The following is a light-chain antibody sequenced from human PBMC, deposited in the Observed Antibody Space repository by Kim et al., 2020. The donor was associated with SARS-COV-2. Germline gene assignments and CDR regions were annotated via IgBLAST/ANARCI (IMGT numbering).Light chain of an antibody. CDR1: NIGSKN. Sequence: SYELTQPLSVSVALGQTARITCGGNNIGSKNVHWYQQKPGQAPVLVIYRDSNRPSGIPERFSGSNSGNTATVTISRAQAGDEADYYCQVWDSSTWVFGGGTQLTVL. V-gene: IGLV3-9*01. CDR3: QVWDSSTWV. J-gene: IGLJ3*02. CDR2: RDS.